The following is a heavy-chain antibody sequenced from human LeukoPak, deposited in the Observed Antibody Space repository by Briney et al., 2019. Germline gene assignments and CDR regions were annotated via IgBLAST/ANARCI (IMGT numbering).Heavy chain of an antibody. V-gene: IGHV7-4-1*02. CDR3: ATGTLPAAPGQPPRY. CDR1: GYTFTSYA. Sequence: ASVKVSCKASGYTFTSYAMNWVRQAPGQGLEWMGGINTNTGNPTYAQGFTGRFVFSLDTSVSTAYLQISSLKAEDTAVYYCATGTLPAAPGQPPRYWGQETLVTVSS. CDR2: INTNTGNP. J-gene: IGHJ4*02. D-gene: IGHD2-2*01.